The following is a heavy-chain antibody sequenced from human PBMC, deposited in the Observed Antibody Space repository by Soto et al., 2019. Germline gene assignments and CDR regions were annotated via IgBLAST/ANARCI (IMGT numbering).Heavy chain of an antibody. CDR2: IIPIFGTA. Sequence: SVKVSCKASGGTFSSYAISWVRQAPGQGLEWMGGIIPIFGTANYAQKFQGRVTITADESTSTAYMELSSLRSEDTAVYYCAIDYSRYGFDYWGQGTLVTVSS. V-gene: IGHV1-69*13. D-gene: IGHD5-18*01. CDR1: GGTFSSYA. J-gene: IGHJ4*02. CDR3: AIDYSRYGFDY.